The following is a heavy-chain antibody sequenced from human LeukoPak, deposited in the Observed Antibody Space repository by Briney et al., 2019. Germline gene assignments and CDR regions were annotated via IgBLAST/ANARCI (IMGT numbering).Heavy chain of an antibody. Sequence: QPGGSLRLSCAAPGFTFSSYEMNWVRQAPGKGLEWVSYISSSGSVIYYADSVKGRFTISRDNAKNSLYLQMNSLRAEDTAVYYCARDINFDYWGQGTLVTVSS. CDR3: ARDINFDY. CDR2: ISSSGSVI. J-gene: IGHJ4*02. CDR1: GFTFSSYE. V-gene: IGHV3-48*03.